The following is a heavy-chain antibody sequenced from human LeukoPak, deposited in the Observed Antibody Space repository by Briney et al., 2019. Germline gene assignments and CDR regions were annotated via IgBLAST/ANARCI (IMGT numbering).Heavy chain of an antibody. V-gene: IGHV3-23*01. Sequence: PGGSLRLSCAASGFTFSSYAMSWVRQAPGKGLEWVSAISGSGGTYYAESVKGRFTISRDNSKSTLYLQMNRLRAEDTAVYYCAKSYSGSYGLDVWGQGTLVTVSS. CDR1: GFTFSSYA. CDR3: AKSYSGSYGLDV. CDR2: ISGSGGT. D-gene: IGHD1-26*01. J-gene: IGHJ4*02.